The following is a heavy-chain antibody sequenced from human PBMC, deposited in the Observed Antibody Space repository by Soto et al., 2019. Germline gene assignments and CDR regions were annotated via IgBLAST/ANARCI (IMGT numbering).Heavy chain of an antibody. CDR2: IIPIFGKA. D-gene: IGHD4-17*01. Sequence: QVQLVQSGAEVQKPGSSVKVSCKASGGTFSSYAISWVRQAPGQGLEWMGVIIPIFGKANYAQKFQGRVTITADESTSKAYLELSSVRSEDTAVYYCARHYGGNPGVYYYGMDVWGQGTTVTGSS. CDR3: ARHYGGNPGVYYYGMDV. J-gene: IGHJ6*01. CDR1: GGTFSSYA. V-gene: IGHV1-69*12.